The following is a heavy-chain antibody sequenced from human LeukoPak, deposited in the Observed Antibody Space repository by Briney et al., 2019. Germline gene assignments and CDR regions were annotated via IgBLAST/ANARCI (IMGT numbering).Heavy chain of an antibody. CDR3: ARGREVLMVYAIYYYGMDV. CDR2: IIPIFGTA. CDR1: GGTFSSYA. J-gene: IGHJ6*02. D-gene: IGHD2-8*01. Sequence: ASVKVSCKASGGTFSSYAISWVRRAPGQGLEWMGGIIPIFGTANYAQKFQGRVTITADESTSTAYMELSSLRSEDTAVYYCARGREVLMVYAIYYYGMDVWGQGTTVTVSS. V-gene: IGHV1-69*13.